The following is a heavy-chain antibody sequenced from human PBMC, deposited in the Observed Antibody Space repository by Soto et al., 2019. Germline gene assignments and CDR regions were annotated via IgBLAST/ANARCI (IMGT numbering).Heavy chain of an antibody. J-gene: IGHJ4*02. CDR2: ISGSGGST. V-gene: IGHV3-23*01. CDR1: GLTFSSYA. D-gene: IGHD3-22*01. CDR3: AKSPTYYYDSSGYYLDY. Sequence: PGGSLRLSCAASGLTFSSYAMSWVRQAPGKGLEWVSAISGSGGSTYYADSVKGRFTISRDNSKNTLYLQMNSLRAEDTAVYYCAKSPTYYYDSSGYYLDYWGQGTLVTVSS.